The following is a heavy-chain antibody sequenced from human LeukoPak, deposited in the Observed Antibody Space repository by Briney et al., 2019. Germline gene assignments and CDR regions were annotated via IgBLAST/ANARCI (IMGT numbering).Heavy chain of an antibody. J-gene: IGHJ6*02. CDR3: ASTDIYGSGSYYNYYYYGMDV. D-gene: IGHD3-10*01. CDR1: GFTFSSYS. V-gene: IGHV3-21*01. Sequence: GGSLRLSCAASGFTFSSYSMNWVRQAPGKGLEWVSSISSSSSYIYYADSVKGRFTISRDNAKNSLYLQMNSLRAEDTAVYYCASTDIYGSGSYYNYYYYGMDVWGQGTTVTVSS. CDR2: ISSSSSYI.